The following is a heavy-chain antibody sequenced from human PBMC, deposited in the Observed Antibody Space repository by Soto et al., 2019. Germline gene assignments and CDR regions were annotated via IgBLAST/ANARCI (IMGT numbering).Heavy chain of an antibody. CDR2: IYYSGST. J-gene: IGHJ4*02. V-gene: IGHV4-59*08. D-gene: IGHD6-6*01. Sequence: KPSETLSLTCTVSGGSISSYYWSWIRQPPGKGLEWIGYIYYSGSTNYNPSLKSRVTISVDTSKNQFSLKLSSVTAADTAVYYCARHVRWAAPPRYFDYWGQGTLVTVSS. CDR1: GGSISSYY. CDR3: ARHVRWAAPPRYFDY.